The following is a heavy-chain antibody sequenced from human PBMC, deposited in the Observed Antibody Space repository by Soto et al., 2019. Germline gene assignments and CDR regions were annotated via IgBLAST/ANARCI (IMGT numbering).Heavy chain of an antibody. D-gene: IGHD6-13*01. Sequence: GGSLRLSCAASGFTVSSHYMSWVRQAPGKGLEWVSVIYSGGNTNYADSVKGRFTISRDNSKNTVYLQMNSLRAEDTAVYYCASSWYGNWFVPWGQGTLVTVSS. CDR1: GFTVSSHY. V-gene: IGHV3-66*01. CDR2: IYSGGNT. J-gene: IGHJ5*02. CDR3: ASSWYGNWFVP.